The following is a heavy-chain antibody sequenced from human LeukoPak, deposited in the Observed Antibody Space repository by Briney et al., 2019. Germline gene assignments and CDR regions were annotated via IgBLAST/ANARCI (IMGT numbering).Heavy chain of an antibody. CDR1: GGSFSGYY. D-gene: IGHD5-18*01. CDR2: INHSGST. Sequence: PSETLSLTCAVYGGSFSGYYWSWIRQPPGKGLEWIGEINHSGSTNYNPSLKSRVTISVDTSKNQFSLRLSSVTAADTAVYCCARGGYSYGLKAFDIWGQGTKVTVSS. CDR3: ARGGYSYGLKAFDI. V-gene: IGHV4-34*01. J-gene: IGHJ3*02.